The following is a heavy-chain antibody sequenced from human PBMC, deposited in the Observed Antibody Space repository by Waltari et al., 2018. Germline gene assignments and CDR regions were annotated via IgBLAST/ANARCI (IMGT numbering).Heavy chain of an antibody. CDR3: AREGGDGYLPYYFDY. Sequence: QVQLQESGPGLVKPSETLSLTCTVSGYSISSGYYWGWIRQPPGKGLEWIGSIYNSGTTYYTPSLNVRVTISVDTSKNQFSLKLSSVTAADTAVYYCAREGGDGYLPYYFDYWGQGTLVTVSS. CDR2: IYNSGTT. D-gene: IGHD5-12*01. J-gene: IGHJ4*02. V-gene: IGHV4-38-2*02. CDR1: GYSISSGYY.